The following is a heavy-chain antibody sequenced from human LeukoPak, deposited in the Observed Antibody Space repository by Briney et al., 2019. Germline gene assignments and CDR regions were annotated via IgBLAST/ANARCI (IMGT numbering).Heavy chain of an antibody. J-gene: IGHJ4*02. D-gene: IGHD6-19*01. CDR1: GGSFGDFY. Sequence: SETLSLTCAVSGGSFGDFYWSWIRQPPGKGLEWIGEINHSGYTNYYPSLKSRVTISVDTSKNHFSLKLSSVTAADTAVYHCARITPSGWSDYWGQGTLVTVSS. CDR2: INHSGYT. CDR3: ARITPSGWSDY. V-gene: IGHV4-34*01.